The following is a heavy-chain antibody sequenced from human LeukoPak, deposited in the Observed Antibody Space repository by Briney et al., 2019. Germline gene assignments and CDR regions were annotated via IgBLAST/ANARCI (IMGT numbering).Heavy chain of an antibody. J-gene: IGHJ4*02. CDR2: ISGSGGST. D-gene: IGHD1-26*01. CDR1: GFTFSSYA. CDR3: AKVKEVGVGATTWFDY. Sequence: GGSLRLSCAASGFTFSSYAMSWVRQAPGKGLDWVSAISGSGGSTYYADSVKGRFTISRDNSKNTLYLQMNSLRAEDTAVYYCAKVKEVGVGATTWFDYWGQGTLVTVSS. V-gene: IGHV3-23*01.